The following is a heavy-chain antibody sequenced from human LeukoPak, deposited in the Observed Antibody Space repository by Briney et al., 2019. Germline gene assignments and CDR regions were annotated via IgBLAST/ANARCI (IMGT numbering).Heavy chain of an antibody. CDR2: ISSSSSYI. D-gene: IGHD4-17*01. J-gene: IGHJ6*02. V-gene: IGHV3-21*01. CDR3: ARNSFTVTTQYYYYGMDV. CDR1: AFSLNAYN. Sequence: GGSLRLSCAASAFSLNAYNMNWVCQAPGRGLEWVSSISSSSSYIYYADSVKGRFTISRDNAKNSLYLQMNSLRAEDTAVYYCARNSFTVTTQYYYYGMDVWGQGTTVTVSS.